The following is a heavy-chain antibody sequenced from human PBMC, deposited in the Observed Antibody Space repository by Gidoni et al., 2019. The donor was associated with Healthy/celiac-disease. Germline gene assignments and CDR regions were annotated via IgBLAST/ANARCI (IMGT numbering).Heavy chain of an antibody. Sequence: QVQLVESGGGLVKPGGSLRLSCAASGFTFSDYYMSWIRQAPGKGLEWVSYISSSGSTIYYADSVKGRFTISRDNAKNSLYLQMNSLRAEDTAVYYCARDRGRYCSSTSCYYNYFDYWGQGTLVTVSS. CDR3: ARDRGRYCSSTSCYYNYFDY. D-gene: IGHD2-2*01. J-gene: IGHJ4*02. CDR1: GFTFSDYY. CDR2: ISSSGSTI. V-gene: IGHV3-11*01.